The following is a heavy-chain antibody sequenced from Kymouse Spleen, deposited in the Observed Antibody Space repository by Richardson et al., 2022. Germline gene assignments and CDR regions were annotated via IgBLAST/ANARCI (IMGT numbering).Heavy chain of an antibody. CDR2: INHSGST. CDR1: GGSFSGYY. D-gene: IGHD1-1*01. J-gene: IGHJ6*02. V-gene: IGHV4-34*01. Sequence: QVQLQQWGAGLLKPSETLSLTCAVYGGSFSGYYWSWIRQPPGKGLEWIGEINHSGSTNYNPSLKSRVTISVDTSKNQFSLKLSSVTAADTAVYYCAREQLERRRRHYYYGMDVWGQGTTVTVSS. CDR3: AREQLERRRRHYYYGMDV.